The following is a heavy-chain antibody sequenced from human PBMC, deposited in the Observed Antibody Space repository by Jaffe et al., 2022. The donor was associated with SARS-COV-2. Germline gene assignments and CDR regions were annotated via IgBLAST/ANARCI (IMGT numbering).Heavy chain of an antibody. J-gene: IGHJ4*02. CDR1: GFTFGDYA. CDR3: TRGRNYYDSSGYFPPTPFDY. Sequence: EVQLVESGGGLVKPGRSLRLSCTASGFTFGDYAMSWFRQAPGKGLEWVGFIRSKAYGGTTEYAASVKGRFTISRDDSKSIAHLQMNSLKIEDTAVYYCTRGRNYYDSSGYFPPTPFDYWGQGTLVTVSS. D-gene: IGHD3-22*01. V-gene: IGHV3-49*05. CDR2: IRSKAYGGTT.